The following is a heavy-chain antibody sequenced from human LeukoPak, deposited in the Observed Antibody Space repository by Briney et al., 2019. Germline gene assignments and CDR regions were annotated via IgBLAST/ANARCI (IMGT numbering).Heavy chain of an antibody. CDR3: ARRGYSIHDAFDI. V-gene: IGHV1-69*05. CDR1: GYTFTSYG. D-gene: IGHD5-18*01. J-gene: IGHJ3*02. Sequence: SVKVSCKASGYTFTSYGISWVRQAPGQGLEWMGGIIPIFGTANYAQKFQGRVTITTDESTSTAYMELSSLRSEDTAVYYCARRGYSIHDAFDIWGQGTMVTVSS. CDR2: IIPIFGTA.